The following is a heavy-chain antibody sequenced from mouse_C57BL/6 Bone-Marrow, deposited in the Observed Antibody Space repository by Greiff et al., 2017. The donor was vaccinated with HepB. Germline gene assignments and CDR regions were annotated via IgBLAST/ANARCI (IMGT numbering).Heavy chain of an antibody. J-gene: IGHJ4*01. D-gene: IGHD2-3*01. CDR2: IWTGGGT. V-gene: IGHV2-9-1*01. CDR1: GFSLTSYA. Sequence: VMLVESGPGLVAPSQSLSITCTVSGFSLTSYAISWVRQPPGKGLEWLGVIWTGGGTNYNSALKSRLSISKDNSKSQVFLKMNSLQTDDTARYYCARKEVRWRDYAMDYWGQGTSVTVSS. CDR3: ARKEVRWRDYAMDY.